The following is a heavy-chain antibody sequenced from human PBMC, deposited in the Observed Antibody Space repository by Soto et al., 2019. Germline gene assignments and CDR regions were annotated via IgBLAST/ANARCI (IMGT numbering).Heavy chain of an antibody. J-gene: IGHJ4*02. CDR3: GRGRSGQIVVFY. CDR2: IGPESGAT. Sequence: ASVKVSCKASGYTFTGHYIHWVRQAPEQGPEWMGEIGPESGATRYAQRFQGRVTMTRDMSITTVYMELNNLSPDDTAGYYCGRGRSGQIVVFYWGQGTPVTVSS. D-gene: IGHD1-26*01. CDR1: GYTFTGHY. V-gene: IGHV1-2*02.